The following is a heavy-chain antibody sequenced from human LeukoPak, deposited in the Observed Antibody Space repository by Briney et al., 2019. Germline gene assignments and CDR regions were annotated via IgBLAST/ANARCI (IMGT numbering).Heavy chain of an antibody. J-gene: IGHJ5*02. CDR1: GGSFSGYY. Sequence: SETLSLTCAVYGGSFSGYYWSWIRQPPGKGLEWIGEINHSGSTNYNPSLKSRVTISVDTSKNQFSLKLSSVTAADTAVYYCARGGYYDSSGYYQWNWFDPWGQGTLVTVS. V-gene: IGHV4-34*01. D-gene: IGHD3-22*01. CDR3: ARGGYYDSSGYYQWNWFDP. CDR2: INHSGST.